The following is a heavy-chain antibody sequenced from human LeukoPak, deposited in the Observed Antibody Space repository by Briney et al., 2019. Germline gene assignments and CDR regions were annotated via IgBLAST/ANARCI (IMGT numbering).Heavy chain of an antibody. J-gene: IGHJ4*02. CDR1: GFTFSNYA. D-gene: IGHD2-15*01. Sequence: GGSLRLSCAAPGFTFSNYAMTWVRQAPGKGLEWVSLITGGADITYYADSVKGRFTISRDNSKNMLFLQMNSLRVEDTAVYYCAKDPPSGYCSGGTCNDSPFDSWGQGTLVTVSS. CDR2: ITGGADIT. CDR3: AKDPPSGYCSGGTCNDSPFDS. V-gene: IGHV3-23*01.